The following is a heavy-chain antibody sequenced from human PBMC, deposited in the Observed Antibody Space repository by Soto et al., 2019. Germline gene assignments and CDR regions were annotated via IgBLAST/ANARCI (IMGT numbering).Heavy chain of an antibody. Sequence: VQLVESGGGLIQPGGSLRLSCAASGFTVSNNHMTWVRQAAGKGLELVSFVHGGGSTSYADSVKGRFTISRDNSKNTLYIQMDSLRAEDTAICYCAGRLTTAASLDCWGRGTLVTVSS. CDR2: VHGGGST. CDR1: GFTVSNNH. CDR3: AGRLTTAASLDC. D-gene: IGHD3-16*01. V-gene: IGHV3-53*01. J-gene: IGHJ4*02.